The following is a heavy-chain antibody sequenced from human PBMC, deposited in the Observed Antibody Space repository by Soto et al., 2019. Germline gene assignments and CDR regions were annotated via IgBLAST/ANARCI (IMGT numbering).Heavy chain of an antibody. V-gene: IGHV1-58*02. CDR2: IVVGSGNT. J-gene: IGHJ4*02. CDR1: GFTFTSSD. D-gene: IGHD6-13*01. Sequence: SVKVSCKASGFTFTSSDMQWVRQARGQRLEWIGWIVVGSGNTNYAQKFQERVTITRDMSTSTAYMELSSLRSEDTAVYYCAADSSSWNFDYWGQGTLVTVPQ. CDR3: AADSSSWNFDY.